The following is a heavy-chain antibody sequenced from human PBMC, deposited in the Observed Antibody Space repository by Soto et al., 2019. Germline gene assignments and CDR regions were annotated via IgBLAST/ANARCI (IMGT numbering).Heavy chain of an antibody. V-gene: IGHV4-31*03. Sequence: PSETLSLTCTVSGGSISRGGYYWIWIRQHPGKGLEWIGYIYYSGSTYYNPSLKSRVTISVDTSKNQFSLKLSSVTAADTAVYYCARDSGGYDSEYFQHWGQGTLVTVSS. J-gene: IGHJ1*01. CDR2: IYYSGST. CDR1: GGSISRGGYY. D-gene: IGHD5-12*01. CDR3: ARDSGGYDSEYFQH.